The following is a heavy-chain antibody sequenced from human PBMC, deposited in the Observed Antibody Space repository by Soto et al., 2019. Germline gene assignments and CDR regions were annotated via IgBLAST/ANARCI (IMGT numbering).Heavy chain of an antibody. CDR1: GYTFTSYA. D-gene: IGHD1-26*01. J-gene: IGHJ2*01. Sequence: QVQLVQSGAEVKKPGASVKVSCKASGYTFTSYAMHWVRQAPGQRLEWMGWINAGNGNTKYSQKFQGRVTITRDTSASTAYMELSSLSSEDTAGYYCARGGWGELLGYFDLWGRGPLVTGSS. CDR2: INAGNGNT. V-gene: IGHV1-3*01. CDR3: ARGGWGELLGYFDL.